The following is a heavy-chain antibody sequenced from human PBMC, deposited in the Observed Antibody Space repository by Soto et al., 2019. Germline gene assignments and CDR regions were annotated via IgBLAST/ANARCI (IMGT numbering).Heavy chain of an antibody. D-gene: IGHD4-17*01. J-gene: IGHJ4*02. CDR2: IGAYNGNT. Sequence: ASVKVSCKASGYTFTSYAMHWVRQAPGQRLEWMGWIGAYNGNTNYAQKLQGRVTMTTDTSTSTAYMELRSLRSDDTAVYYCARETYDYGGNSDFDYWGQGTLVTVSS. CDR1: GYTFTSYA. CDR3: ARETYDYGGNSDFDY. V-gene: IGHV1-18*01.